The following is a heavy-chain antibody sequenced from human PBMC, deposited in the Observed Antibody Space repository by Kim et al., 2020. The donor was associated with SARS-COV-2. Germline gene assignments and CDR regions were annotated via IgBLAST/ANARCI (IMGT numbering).Heavy chain of an antibody. V-gene: IGHV4-39*01. J-gene: IGHJ4*02. D-gene: IGHD3-10*01. Sequence: PALKSRVTISVDTAKNQCSLPLRSVTAADTAVYYCARHLVWFGELRAVDYWGQGTLVTVSS. CDR3: ARHLVWFGELRAVDY.